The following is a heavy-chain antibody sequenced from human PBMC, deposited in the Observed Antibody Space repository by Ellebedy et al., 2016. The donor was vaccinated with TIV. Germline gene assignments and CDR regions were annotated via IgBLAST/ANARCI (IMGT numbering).Heavy chain of an antibody. Sequence: GESLKISXAASGFTFSSYWMSWVRQAPGKGLEWVANIKQDGSEKYYVDSVKGRFTISRDNAKNSLYLQMNSLRAEDTAVYYCARAGPYYYGSGSYLGEYFQHWGQGTLVTVSS. D-gene: IGHD3-10*01. V-gene: IGHV3-7*01. CDR3: ARAGPYYYGSGSYLGEYFQH. J-gene: IGHJ1*01. CDR2: IKQDGSEK. CDR1: GFTFSSYW.